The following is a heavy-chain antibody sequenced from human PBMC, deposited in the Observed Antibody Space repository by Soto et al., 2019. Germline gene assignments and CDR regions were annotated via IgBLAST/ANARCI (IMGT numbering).Heavy chain of an antibody. D-gene: IGHD4-17*01. Sequence: SETLSLTCTVSGGSISSGGYYWSWIRQHPGKGLEWIGYIYYSGSTYYNPSLKSRVTISVDTSKNQFSLKLSSVTAADTAVYYCARGPSYGDYLYYYSGMDVWGQGTTVTVSS. CDR2: IYYSGST. CDR1: GGSISSGGYY. J-gene: IGHJ6*02. V-gene: IGHV4-31*03. CDR3: ARGPSYGDYLYYYSGMDV.